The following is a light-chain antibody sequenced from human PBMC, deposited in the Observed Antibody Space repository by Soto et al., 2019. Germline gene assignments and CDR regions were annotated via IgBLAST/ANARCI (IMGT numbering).Light chain of an antibody. CDR1: NSNHGRNY. CDR3: AAWDDSLSGFYV. CDR2: RNT. V-gene: IGLV1-47*03. Sequence: QSVLTQPPSASGTPGQRVTISCSGSNSNHGRNYVYWYQQLPGTAPKLLIYRNTQRPAGVPDRFSASKSGSSSSLAISGLWAEDESDFYCAAWDDSLSGFYVFGTETKVTVL. J-gene: IGLJ1*01.